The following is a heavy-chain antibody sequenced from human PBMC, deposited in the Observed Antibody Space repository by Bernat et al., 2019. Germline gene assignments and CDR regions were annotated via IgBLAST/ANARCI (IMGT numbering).Heavy chain of an antibody. CDR2: INPNSGGT. V-gene: IGHV1-2*02. Sequence: QVQLVQSGAEVKKPGASVKVSCKASGYTFSGYYIHWVRQAPVQGLEWMGWINPNSGGTNYPHEFQGRVTMTRDTSISTVYMELSRLRSDDTAVYYCVRGGTTLVTPRYFCFDFWGQGTLLTVSS. J-gene: IGHJ4*02. D-gene: IGHD4-23*01. CDR1: GYTFSGYY. CDR3: VRGGTTLVTPRYFCFDF.